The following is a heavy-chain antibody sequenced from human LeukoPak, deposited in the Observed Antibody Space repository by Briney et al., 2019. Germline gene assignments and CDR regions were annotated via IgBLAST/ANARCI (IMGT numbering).Heavy chain of an antibody. CDR2: IKQDGSEK. CDR1: GFTFSSYW. CDR3: TRLVPSEYAFDI. Sequence: GGSLRLSCAASGFTFSSYWMSWVRQAPGKGLEWVANIKQDGSEKYYVDSVKGRFTISRDKAKNSLYLQMNSLRAEDTAVYYCTRLVPSEYAFDIWGQGTMVTVSS. D-gene: IGHD3-10*01. V-gene: IGHV3-7*01. J-gene: IGHJ3*02.